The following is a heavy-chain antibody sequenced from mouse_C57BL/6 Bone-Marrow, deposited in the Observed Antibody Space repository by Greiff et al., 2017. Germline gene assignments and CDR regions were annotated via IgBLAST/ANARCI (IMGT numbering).Heavy chain of an antibody. J-gene: IGHJ3*01. CDR3: AKHDGYYGVAD. Sequence: VKLLESGPGLVAPSQCLSITCTVSGFSLTSYGVDWVRQPPGKGLEWLGVIWGGGSTNYNSDLMSRLSISTDNSKSQVSFKMNSLQTDDTAMYYGAKHDGYYGVADWGQGTLVTVSA. D-gene: IGHD2-3*01. V-gene: IGHV2-9*01. CDR1: GFSLTSYG. CDR2: IWGGGST.